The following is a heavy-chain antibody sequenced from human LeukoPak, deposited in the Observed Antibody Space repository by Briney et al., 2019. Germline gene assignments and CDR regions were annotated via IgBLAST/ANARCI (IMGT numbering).Heavy chain of an antibody. CDR2: ISDDGSNK. J-gene: IGHJ4*02. V-gene: IGHV3-30-3*01. Sequence: GGSLRLSCAASGFTFSTYVLYWVRQAPGKGLEWVALISDDGSNKYYADSVKGRFTISRDNSKNTLYLQMSSLTAEDTAVYYCAKALGDVTGTTALNYWGQGTLVTVSS. CDR3: AKALGDVTGTTALNY. D-gene: IGHD1-1*01. CDR1: GFTFSTYV.